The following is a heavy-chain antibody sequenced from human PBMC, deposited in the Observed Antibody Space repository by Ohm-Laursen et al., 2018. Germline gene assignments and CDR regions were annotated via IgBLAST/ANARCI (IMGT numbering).Heavy chain of an antibody. V-gene: IGHV4-34*01. CDR1: GGSFSGYF. CDR3: ATRAGGVP. Sequence: GTLSLTCAVYGGSFSGYFWTWIRQPPGKGLEWIGEIDHRGNTDYNTSLKNRLTISLDRSKTQFSLRLSSMTAADTAIYYCATRAGGVPWGQGTLVTVSS. D-gene: IGHD4-23*01. J-gene: IGHJ4*02. CDR2: IDHRGNT.